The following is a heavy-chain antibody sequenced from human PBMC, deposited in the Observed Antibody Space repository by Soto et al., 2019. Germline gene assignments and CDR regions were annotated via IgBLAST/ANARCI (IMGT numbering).Heavy chain of an antibody. CDR2: ISSTTNYI. D-gene: IGHD2-21*01. V-gene: IGHV3-21*06. J-gene: IGHJ4*01. Sequence: PGGSLRLSCAASGFTFTRYSMNWVRQAPGKGLEWVSSISSTTNYIYYGDSMKGRFTISRDNAKNSLYLEMNSLRAEDTAVYYWAREAEDLTSNFDYWGDGALVNVSS. CDR3: AREAEDLTSNFDY. CDR1: GFTFTRYS.